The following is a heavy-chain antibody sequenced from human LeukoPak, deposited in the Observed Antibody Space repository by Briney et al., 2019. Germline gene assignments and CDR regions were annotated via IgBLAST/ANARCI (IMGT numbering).Heavy chain of an antibody. CDR3: ARAFDSGLNY. Sequence: ASVKVSCKASGYTFTSYAIHWVRQAPGQRLEWMGRINAGNDNIIYSQNFQGRVTITRDTSASAAYMELSSLRSEDTAVYYCARAFDSGLNYWGQGTLVSVSS. J-gene: IGHJ4*02. CDR2: INAGNDNI. D-gene: IGHD6-19*01. CDR1: GYTFTSYA. V-gene: IGHV1-3*01.